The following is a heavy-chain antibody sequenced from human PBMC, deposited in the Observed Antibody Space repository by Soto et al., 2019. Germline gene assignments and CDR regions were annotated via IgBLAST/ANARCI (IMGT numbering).Heavy chain of an antibody. V-gene: IGHV4-4*02. CDR1: GGSISSSNW. CDR2: IYHSGST. CDR3: ARDQKYYYDSSGYYLTPYYYGMDV. Sequence: QVQLQESGPGLVKPSGTLSLTCAVSGGSISSSNWWSWVRQPPGKGLEWIGEIYHSGSTNYNPSLKRRGNITVDKSKDQFPLKLSSVTGADKGGYYCARDQKYYYDSSGYYLTPYYYGMDVWGQGTTVTVSS. D-gene: IGHD3-22*01. J-gene: IGHJ6*02.